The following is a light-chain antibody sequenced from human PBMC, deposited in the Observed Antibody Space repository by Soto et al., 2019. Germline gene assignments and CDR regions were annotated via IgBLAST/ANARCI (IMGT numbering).Light chain of an antibody. V-gene: IGKV1-5*03. CDR3: QQYNSYPWT. CDR1: QNIDRC. J-gene: IGKJ1*01. CDR2: GAS. Sequence: DIQMTQSPSTLSASVGHRVTITCRASQNIDRCLAWYQQKPGKAPNLLIYGASNLESGVPSRFSGSGSGTEFTLTISSLRPDDFATYYCQQYNSYPWTFGQGTKVEIK.